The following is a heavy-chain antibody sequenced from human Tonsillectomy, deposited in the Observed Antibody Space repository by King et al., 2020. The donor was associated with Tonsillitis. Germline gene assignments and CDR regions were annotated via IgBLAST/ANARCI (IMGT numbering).Heavy chain of an antibody. Sequence: VQLVESGGGVVQPGRSLRLSCAASGFTFSGHAMHWVRQAPGKGLEWVAVISHDGNNKFYGDSGKGRFTISRDTSKNTVYLQMNGLRLEDTAVYYCARDSIDPECYKTSCYDYWGQGTLVTVSS. D-gene: IGHD2-2*01. CDR2: ISHDGNNK. J-gene: IGHJ4*02. V-gene: IGHV3-30*01. CDR1: GFTFSGHA. CDR3: ARDSIDPECYKTSCYDY.